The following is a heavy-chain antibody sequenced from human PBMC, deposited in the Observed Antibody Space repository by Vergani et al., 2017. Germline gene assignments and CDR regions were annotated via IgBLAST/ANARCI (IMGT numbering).Heavy chain of an antibody. D-gene: IGHD2-15*01. V-gene: IGHV4-59*01. CDR2: IYYSGST. CDR1: GGSISSYY. Sequence: QVQLQESGPGLVKPSETLSLTCTVSGGSISSYYWSWIRQPPGKGLEWIGYIYYSGSTNYNPSLKSRVTISVDTSKNQFSLKLSSVTAADTAVYYCAREGGSEAVAFDYWGQGTLVTGSS. J-gene: IGHJ4*02. CDR3: AREGGSEAVAFDY.